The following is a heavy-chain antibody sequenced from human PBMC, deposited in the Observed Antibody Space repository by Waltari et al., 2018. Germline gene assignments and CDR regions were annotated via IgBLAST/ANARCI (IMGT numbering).Heavy chain of an antibody. CDR1: GGSLRSSTLL. J-gene: IGHJ5*02. CDR3: ATHPPSQLGVVLNWFDP. D-gene: IGHD3-16*01. Sequence: QLQLQESGPGLVKPSETLSLTCTVPGGSLRSSTLLLDWIRPPLGKGLEWIGGIYDSGTTYYNPSLKSRVTISVDTSKNQFSLKVNSVTAADTAVYYCATHPPSQLGVVLNWFDPWGQGILVTVSS. V-gene: IGHV4-39*01. CDR2: IYDSGTT.